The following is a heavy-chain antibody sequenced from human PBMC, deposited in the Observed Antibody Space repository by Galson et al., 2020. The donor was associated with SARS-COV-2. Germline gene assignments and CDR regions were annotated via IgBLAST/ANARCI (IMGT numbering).Heavy chain of an antibody. D-gene: IGHD3-22*01. J-gene: IGHJ2*01. CDR1: GYSVSTTNY. V-gene: IGHV4-38-2*02. CDR2: VYPSGTT. Sequence: SQTLSLTCTVSGYSVSTTNYWGWVRQPPGRGLEWIGSVYPSGTTYYNPSLKSRVTISVDTSKNQFSLRLDSVTAADTALYYCARQGVNMIVLVTVPGWYFDLWGRGTMVTVSS. CDR3: ARQGVNMIVLVTVPGWYFDL.